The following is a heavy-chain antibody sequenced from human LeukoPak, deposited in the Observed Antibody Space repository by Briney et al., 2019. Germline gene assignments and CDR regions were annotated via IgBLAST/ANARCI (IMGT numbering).Heavy chain of an antibody. CDR1: GGSISSSSYY. CDR3: ARALRYYDSSGYPAGYFDL. CDR2: IYYSGST. J-gene: IGHJ2*01. D-gene: IGHD3-22*01. Sequence: SETLSLTCTVSGGSISSSSYYWGWIRQPPGKGLEWIGSIYYSGSTYYNPSLKSRVTISVDTSKNQFSLKLSSVTAADTAVYYCARALRYYDSSGYPAGYFDLWGRGTLVTVSS. V-gene: IGHV4-39*07.